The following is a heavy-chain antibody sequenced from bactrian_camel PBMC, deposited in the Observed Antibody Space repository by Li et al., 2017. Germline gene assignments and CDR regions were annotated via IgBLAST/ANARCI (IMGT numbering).Heavy chain of an antibody. CDR2: IDTSGRT. D-gene: IGHD3*01. CDR1: GYTGKMC. CDR3: ATDLLDLYCAKDEFEY. Sequence: DVQLVESGGGSVQAGGSLRLSCEWSGYTGKMCMGWYRQAPEKERETVARIDTSGRTKYVDSVKGRFTASQDNAKPIWYLQMSDLNPDVSAEYYCATDLLDLYCAKDEFEYRGPGTQVTVS. J-gene: IGHJ4*01. V-gene: IGHV3S67*01.